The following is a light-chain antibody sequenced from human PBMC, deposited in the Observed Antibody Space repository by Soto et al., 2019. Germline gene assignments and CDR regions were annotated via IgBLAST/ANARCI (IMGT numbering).Light chain of an antibody. CDR1: QSVSSSY. Sequence: EIVLTQSPGTLSLSAGERATLSCRSSQSVSSSYLAWYKQKPGQAPRLISYDTSTRATGVPARFSGSRSGTEFTLTISSLEPEDFGVYYCQQRANWPITFGQGTRLEIK. CDR2: DTS. V-gene: IGKV3D-20*02. J-gene: IGKJ5*01. CDR3: QQRANWPIT.